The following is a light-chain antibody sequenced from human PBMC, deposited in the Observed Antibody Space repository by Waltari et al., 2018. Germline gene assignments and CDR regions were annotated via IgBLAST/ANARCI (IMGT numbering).Light chain of an antibody. Sequence: VVLTQSPVSLAVTLGQPASISCCCSDSLLITDGHMFLNWFHQRPGQPPRRLIYQVSDRDSGVPDRFTGRGAGTDFTLESRSVEAEEAGVYYCMLGTRPWTFGPGTKVEI. J-gene: IGKJ1*01. CDR3: MLGTRPWT. CDR1: DSLLITDGHMF. CDR2: QVS. V-gene: IGKV2-30*01.